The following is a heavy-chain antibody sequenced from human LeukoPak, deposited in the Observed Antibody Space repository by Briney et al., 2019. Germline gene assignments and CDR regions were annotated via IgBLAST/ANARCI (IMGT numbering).Heavy chain of an antibody. J-gene: IGHJ4*02. V-gene: IGHV4-59*01. CDR2: IYYSGST. Sequence: SETLSLTCTVSGGSISSYYWSWIRQPPGKGLEWIGYIYYSGSTNYNPSLKSRVTIPVDTSKNQFPLKLSSVTAADTAVYYCARGGGYLYYFDYWGQGTLVTVSS. CDR1: GGSISSYY. CDR3: ARGGGYLYYFDY. D-gene: IGHD5-12*01.